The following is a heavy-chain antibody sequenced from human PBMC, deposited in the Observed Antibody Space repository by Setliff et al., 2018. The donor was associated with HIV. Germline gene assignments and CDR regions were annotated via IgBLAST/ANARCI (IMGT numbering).Heavy chain of an antibody. J-gene: IGHJ3*01. CDR2: INSDRITT. D-gene: IGHD4-17*01. CDR1: GFTFSNYA. Sequence: PGGSLRLSCAASGFTFSNYAMNWVRQAPGKGLVWVSRINSDRITTAYADSVKGRFTISRDNAKSTLYLQMNSLRVEDTAVYYCARENVTTSGLDLWGRGTMVTVSS. V-gene: IGHV3-74*01. CDR3: ARENVTTSGLDL.